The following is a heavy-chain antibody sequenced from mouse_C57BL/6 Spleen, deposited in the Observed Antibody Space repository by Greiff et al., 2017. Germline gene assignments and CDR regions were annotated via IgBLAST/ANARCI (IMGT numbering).Heavy chain of an antibody. J-gene: IGHJ4*01. CDR2: IDPSDSYT. CDR3: AREGGDHLKDGYPY. V-gene: IGHV1-69*01. D-gene: IGHD2-3*01. Sequence: QVQLQQPGAELVMPGASVKLSCKASGYTFTSYWMNWVKQRPGQGLEWIGEIDPSDSYTNYNQNFKGKSTLTVDNSSSTAYMQLSSLTSEDSAVYYCAREGGDHLKDGYPYWGQGTSVTVSS. CDR1: GYTFTSYW.